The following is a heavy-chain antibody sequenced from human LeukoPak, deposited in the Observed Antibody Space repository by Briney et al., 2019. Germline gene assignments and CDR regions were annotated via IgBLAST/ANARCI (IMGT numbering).Heavy chain of an antibody. CDR1: GGSISTYY. Sequence: SETLSLTCTVSGGSISTYYWGWIRQPPGKGLEWVGSVFHSGNTYYNPSLKSRLTISADTSKNQFSLTLTSVTAADTAVYYCARDRSVGVLPAPPFDFWGQGTLVTVSS. D-gene: IGHD6-6*01. V-gene: IGHV4-38-2*02. CDR2: VFHSGNT. CDR3: ARDRSVGVLPAPPFDF. J-gene: IGHJ4*02.